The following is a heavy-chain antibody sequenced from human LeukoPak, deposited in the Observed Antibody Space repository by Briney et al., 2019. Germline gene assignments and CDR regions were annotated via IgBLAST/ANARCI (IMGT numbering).Heavy chain of an antibody. V-gene: IGHV3-30-3*01. D-gene: IGHD2-21*02. CDR1: GFTFSSYA. CDR2: IPHDGSNK. J-gene: IGHJ6*02. CDR3: ARSGIPLYYYYGMDV. Sequence: GGSLRLSCAASGFTFSSYAMHWVRQAPGKGLEWVAVIPHDGSNKYYADSVKGRFTISRDNSKNTLYLQVNSLRAEDTAVYYCARSGIPLYYYYGMDVWGQGTTVTVSS.